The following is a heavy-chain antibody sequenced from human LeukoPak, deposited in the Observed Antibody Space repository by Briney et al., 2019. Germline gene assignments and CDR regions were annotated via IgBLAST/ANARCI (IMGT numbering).Heavy chain of an antibody. V-gene: IGHV4-59*12. CDR1: DGSISGYY. D-gene: IGHD6-6*01. CDR2: IYYSGST. Sequence: PSETLSLTCTVSDGSISGYYWNWIRQPPGKGLEWIGYIYYSGSTNYNPSLKSRATISVDTSKNQFSLKLSSVTAADTAVYYCARGPGRPAFDIWGQGTMVTVSS. J-gene: IGHJ3*02. CDR3: ARGPGRPAFDI.